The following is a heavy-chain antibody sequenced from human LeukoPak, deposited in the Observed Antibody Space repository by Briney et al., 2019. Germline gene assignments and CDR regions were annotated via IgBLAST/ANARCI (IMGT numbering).Heavy chain of an antibody. CDR2: IYYTGST. J-gene: IGHJ4*02. CDR1: GASVRSYY. V-gene: IGHV4-59*02. D-gene: IGHD2-2*01. Sequence: SETLSLTCTVSGASVRSYYWSWIRQPPGKGLEWIGPIYYTGSTSYNPSLKSRVTISLDTSRNQFSLRLNSVTAADTAVYYCARYAPPTTYYFDYWGQGTLVTVSS. CDR3: ARYAPPTTYYFDY.